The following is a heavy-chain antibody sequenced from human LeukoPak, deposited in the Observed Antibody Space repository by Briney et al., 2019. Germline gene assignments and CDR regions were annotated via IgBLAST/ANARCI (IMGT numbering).Heavy chain of an antibody. CDR2: ISSSSSYI. Sequence: TGGSLRLSCAASGFTFSSYSMNWVRQAPGKGLEWVSSISSSSSYIYYADSVKGRFTISRDNAKNSLYLQMNSLRAEDTAVYYCARDQGERGDYWGQGTLVTVSS. CDR1: GFTFSSYS. CDR3: ARDQGERGDY. J-gene: IGHJ4*02. V-gene: IGHV3-21*01.